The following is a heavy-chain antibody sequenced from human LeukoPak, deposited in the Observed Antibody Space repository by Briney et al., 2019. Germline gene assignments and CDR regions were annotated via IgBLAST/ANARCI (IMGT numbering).Heavy chain of an antibody. D-gene: IGHD3-3*01. CDR1: GFTFSSYG. V-gene: IGHV3-30*02. J-gene: IGHJ5*02. CDR2: IRYDGSNK. Sequence: GGSLRLSCAASGFTFSSYGMHWVRQAPGKGLEWVAFIRYDGSNKYYADSVKGRFTISRDNSKNTLYLQMNSLRAEDTAVYYCAKDITIFGVVITGNWFDPWGQGTLVTVSS. CDR3: AKDITIFGVVITGNWFDP.